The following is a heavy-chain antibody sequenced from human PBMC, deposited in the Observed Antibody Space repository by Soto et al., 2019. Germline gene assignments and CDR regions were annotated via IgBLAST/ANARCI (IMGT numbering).Heavy chain of an antibody. Sequence: QVQLVQSGAEVKKPGASVKVSCKASGYTFTSYGISWVRQAPGQGLEWLGWISAYNGNTNYAQKLQGRVTMTTDTSTSTAYMELRSLRSDDTAVYYCAKDPQAVAGKRSAEYFQHWCQGTLVTVSS. CDR1: GYTFTSYG. D-gene: IGHD6-19*01. CDR2: ISAYNGNT. V-gene: IGHV1-18*01. J-gene: IGHJ1*01. CDR3: AKDPQAVAGKRSAEYFQH.